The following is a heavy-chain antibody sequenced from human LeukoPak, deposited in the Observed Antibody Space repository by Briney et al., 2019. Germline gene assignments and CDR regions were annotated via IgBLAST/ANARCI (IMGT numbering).Heavy chain of an antibody. CDR3: ARDPPTFDAFDI. V-gene: IGHV4-61*10. J-gene: IGHJ3*02. D-gene: IGHD3-16*01. CDR2: INHSGST. CDR1: GGSISSGSYY. Sequence: SETLSLTCTVSGGSISSGSYYWSWIRQPAGKGLEWIGEINHSGSTNYNPSLKSRVTISVDTSKNQFSLKLSSVTAADTAVYYCARDPPTFDAFDIWGQGTMVTVSS.